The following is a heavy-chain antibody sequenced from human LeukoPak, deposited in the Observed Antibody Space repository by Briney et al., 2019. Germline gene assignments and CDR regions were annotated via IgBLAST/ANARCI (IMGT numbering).Heavy chain of an antibody. Sequence: GGSLRLSCSASGFTFSSYGMHWVRQAPGKGLEWVAFIRYDGSNKYYADSVKGRFTISRDNSKNTLYLQMNSLRAEDTALYYCAKDPGYYYGSGSYFDYWGQGTLVTVSS. CDR2: IRYDGSNK. D-gene: IGHD3-10*01. CDR1: GFTFSSYG. V-gene: IGHV3-30*02. CDR3: AKDPGYYYGSGSYFDY. J-gene: IGHJ4*02.